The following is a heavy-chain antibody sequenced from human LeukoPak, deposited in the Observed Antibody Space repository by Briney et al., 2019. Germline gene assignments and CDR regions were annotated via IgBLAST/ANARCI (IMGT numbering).Heavy chain of an antibody. V-gene: IGHV3-7*03. Sequence: GGSLRLSCAASGFTFSSYWMSWVRQAPGKGLEWVANIKQDGSEKYYVDSVKGRFTISRDNAKNSLYLQMNSLRAEDTALYYCAKDMGQGYFDYWGQGTLVTVSS. J-gene: IGHJ4*02. D-gene: IGHD3-10*01. CDR3: AKDMGQGYFDY. CDR1: GFTFSSYW. CDR2: IKQDGSEK.